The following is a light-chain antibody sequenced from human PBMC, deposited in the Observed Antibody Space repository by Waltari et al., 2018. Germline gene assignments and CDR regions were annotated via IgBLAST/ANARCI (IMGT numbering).Light chain of an antibody. Sequence: QSALPQPASVSGSPGQSITISCTGTNSDIGGFNYLSWSQNHPGQPPTLILYDVTKRPSGVSDRFSGSKSGTTASLTISGLHTDDEADYYCCSYTITSTLVFGGGTKLTVL. V-gene: IGLV2-14*03. CDR1: NSDIGGFNY. CDR3: CSYTITSTLV. J-gene: IGLJ2*01. CDR2: DVT.